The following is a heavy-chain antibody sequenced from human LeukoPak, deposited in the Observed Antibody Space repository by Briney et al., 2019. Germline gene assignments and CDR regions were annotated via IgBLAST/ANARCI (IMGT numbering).Heavy chain of an antibody. CDR1: GGSISSYY. CDR3: ARSLNWNYVPNGFDI. J-gene: IGHJ3*02. Sequence: PSETLSLTCTVSGGSISSYYWTWIRQPPGKGLEWIGYIYYSGNTNYNPSLKSRVTISVDTSKNQFSLKVSSVTTADTAVYYCARSLNWNYVPNGFDIWGQGTMVTVSS. V-gene: IGHV4-59*01. D-gene: IGHD1-7*01. CDR2: IYYSGNT.